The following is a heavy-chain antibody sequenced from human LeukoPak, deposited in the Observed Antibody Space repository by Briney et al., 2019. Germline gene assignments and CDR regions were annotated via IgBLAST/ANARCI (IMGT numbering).Heavy chain of an antibody. CDR1: GGSISSGTYY. CDR3: ARRSVVTAINFDTFDI. CDR2: IYTSGST. Sequence: PSETLSLTCTVSGGSISSGTYYWSWVRQPAGKGLEWIGRIYTSGSTNYSPSLKSRVTISVDTSKNQLSLKLSSVTAADTALYYCARRSVVTAINFDTFDIWGQGTMVTVSS. J-gene: IGHJ3*02. V-gene: IGHV4-61*02. D-gene: IGHD2-21*02.